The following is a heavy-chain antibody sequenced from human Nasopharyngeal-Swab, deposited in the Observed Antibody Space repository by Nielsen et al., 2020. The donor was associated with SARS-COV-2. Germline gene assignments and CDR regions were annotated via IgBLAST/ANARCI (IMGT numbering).Heavy chain of an antibody. CDR2: INDDGTKT. V-gene: IGHV3-74*01. CDR1: GFTFTTYW. J-gene: IGHJ4*02. CDR3: ARGLDGN. Sequence: GESLKISCVASGFTFTTYWMHWVRQVPGKGLVWVSRINDDGTKTDYADSVKGRFTISRDNTKNTLFLQMNSLKTEDTAIYYCARGLDGNWGQGTLVTVSS. D-gene: IGHD1-26*01.